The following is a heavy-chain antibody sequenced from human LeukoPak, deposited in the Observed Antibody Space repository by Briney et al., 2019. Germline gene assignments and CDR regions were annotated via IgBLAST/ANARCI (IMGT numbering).Heavy chain of an antibody. J-gene: IGHJ4*02. Sequence: GGSLRLSCAASGFTFSSYAMHWVRQAPGKGLEYVSAISSNGGSTYYANSVKGRFTISRDNSKNTLYLQMGSLRAEDMAVYYCARARHLIEQWLEFDYWGQGTLVTVSS. CDR2: ISSNGGST. D-gene: IGHD6-19*01. CDR3: ARARHLIEQWLEFDY. V-gene: IGHV3-64*01. CDR1: GFTFSSYA.